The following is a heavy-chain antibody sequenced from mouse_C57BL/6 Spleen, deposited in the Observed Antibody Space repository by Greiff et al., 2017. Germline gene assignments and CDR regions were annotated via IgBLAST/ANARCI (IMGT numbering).Heavy chain of an antibody. Sequence: QVQLQQSGAELVRPGTSVKVSCKASGYAFTNYLIEWVKQRPGQGLEWIGVINPGSGGTNYNEKFKGKATLTADKSSSTAYMQLSRLTSEDSAVYFCAKRDYDYDVRYAMDYWGQGTSVTVSS. CDR1: GYAFTNYL. V-gene: IGHV1-54*01. J-gene: IGHJ4*01. CDR2: INPGSGGT. CDR3: AKRDYDYDVRYAMDY. D-gene: IGHD2-4*01.